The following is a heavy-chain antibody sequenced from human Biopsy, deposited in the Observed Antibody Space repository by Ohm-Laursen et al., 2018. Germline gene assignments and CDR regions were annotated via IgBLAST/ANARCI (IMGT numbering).Heavy chain of an antibody. Sequence: SLRLSCAASGFIFKSYGMHWVRQAPGKGLVWVSRINSDGSSTNYADAVKGRFTISRDDAKNTVFLQMNSLRAEDTAVYYCTRAEAGSGSLLYFDYWGQGTLVTVSS. CDR3: TRAEAGSGSLLYFDY. CDR2: INSDGSST. CDR1: GFIFKSYG. V-gene: IGHV3-74*01. J-gene: IGHJ4*02. D-gene: IGHD3-10*01.